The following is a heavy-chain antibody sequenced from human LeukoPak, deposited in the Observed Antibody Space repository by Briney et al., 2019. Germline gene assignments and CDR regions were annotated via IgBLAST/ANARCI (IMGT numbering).Heavy chain of an antibody. J-gene: IGHJ3*02. CDR2: IFHSGST. CDR3: ARGTGTRITIFGVVISAFDI. CDR1: GGSISSGGYC. D-gene: IGHD3-3*01. V-gene: IGHV4-30-2*01. Sequence: SETLSLTCTVSGGSISSGGYCWSWTRQPPGKGLEWIGDIFHSGSTYYNPSLKSRVTISVDRSKNQFSLKLSSVTAADTAVYYCARGTGTRITIFGVVISAFDIWGQGTMVTVSS.